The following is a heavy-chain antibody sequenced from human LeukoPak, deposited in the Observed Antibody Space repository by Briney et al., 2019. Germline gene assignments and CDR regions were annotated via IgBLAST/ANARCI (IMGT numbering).Heavy chain of an antibody. CDR3: ARHWELLEGDYYYYYMDG. CDR1: GGSISSYY. D-gene: IGHD1-26*01. CDR2: IYTSGST. J-gene: IGHJ6*03. V-gene: IGHV4-4*09. Sequence: SETLSLTCTVSGGSISSYYWSWIRQPPGKGLEWIGYIYTSGSTNYNPSLKSRVTISVDTSKNQISLKLSSVTAADTAVYYCARHWELLEGDYYYYYMDGWGKGTTVTVSS.